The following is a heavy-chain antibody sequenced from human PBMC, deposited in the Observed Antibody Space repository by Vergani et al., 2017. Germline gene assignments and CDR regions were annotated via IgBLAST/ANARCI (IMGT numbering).Heavy chain of an antibody. CDR3: ARERSGGMDV. CDR1: LFTFIFYL. V-gene: IGHV3-13*05. CDR2: IGTAGDP. J-gene: IGHJ6*02. Sequence: EVQLVESGGGLVQPGGSLRLSSASSLFTFIFYLIHWVRQATGKVLACVSAIGTAGDPYYPGSVKGRFTISRENAKNSLYLQMNSLRAGDTAVYYCARERSGGMDVWGQGTTVTVSS. D-gene: IGHD6-25*01.